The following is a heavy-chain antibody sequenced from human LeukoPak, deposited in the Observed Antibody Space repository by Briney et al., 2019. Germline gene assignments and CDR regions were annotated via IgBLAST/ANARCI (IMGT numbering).Heavy chain of an antibody. D-gene: IGHD5-18*01. V-gene: IGHV3-30*04. J-gene: IGHJ6*03. Sequence: GGSLRLSCAASGFTFSSYAMHWVRQAPGKGLEWVAVISYDGSNKYYADSVKGRFTISRDNSKNTLYLQMNSLRAEDTAVYYCARAAAMVKSYYYYMDVWGKGTTVTVSS. CDR1: GFTFSSYA. CDR2: ISYDGSNK. CDR3: ARAAAMVKSYYYYMDV.